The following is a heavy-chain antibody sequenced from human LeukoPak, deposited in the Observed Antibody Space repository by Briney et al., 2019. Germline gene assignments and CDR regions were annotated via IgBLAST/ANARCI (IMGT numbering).Heavy chain of an antibody. D-gene: IGHD1-26*01. CDR1: GYTFTSYY. CDR2: IDPNSGGT. V-gene: IGHV1-2*02. CDR3: ARALGGSYYYYMDV. Sequence: RASVKVSCKASGYTFTSYYMHWVRQAPGQGLEWMGWIDPNSGGTNYAQKFQGRVTMARNTSISTAYMELSSLRSEDTAVYYCARALGGSYYYYMDVWGKGTTVTVSS. J-gene: IGHJ6*03.